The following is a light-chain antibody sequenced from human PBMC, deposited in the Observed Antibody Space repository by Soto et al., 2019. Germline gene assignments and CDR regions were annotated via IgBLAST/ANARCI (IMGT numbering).Light chain of an antibody. CDR3: GSSTSSDTMI. J-gene: IGLJ7*01. CDR2: DVS. CDR1: SSDIGRYNY. V-gene: IGLV2-14*03. Sequence: QSALTQPASVSGSPGQSITISCTGTSSDIGRYNYVSWYQHSPGKAPKLIIYDVSDRPSGVSNRFSGSKSGTTASLTISGLQAEDEADYYWGSSTSSDTMIFGGGTQLTVL.